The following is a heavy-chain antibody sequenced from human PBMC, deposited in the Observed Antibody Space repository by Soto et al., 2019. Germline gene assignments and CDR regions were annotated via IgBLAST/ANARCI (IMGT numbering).Heavy chain of an antibody. CDR2: FDPEDGET. J-gene: IGHJ4*02. CDR3: ASVLGDSSGYYSDPYFDY. V-gene: IGHV1-24*01. Sequence: ASVKVSCKVSGYTLTELSMHWVRQAPGKGLEWMGGFDPEDGETIYARKFQGRVTMTEDTSTDTAYMELSSLRSEDTAVYYCASVLGDSSGYYSDPYFDYWGQGTLVTVSS. CDR1: GYTLTELS. D-gene: IGHD3-22*01.